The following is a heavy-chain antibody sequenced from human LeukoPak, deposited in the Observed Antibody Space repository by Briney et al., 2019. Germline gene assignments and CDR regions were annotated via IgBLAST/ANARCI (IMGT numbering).Heavy chain of an antibody. CDR3: ATNPGIAVAGTSYLGY. Sequence: GGSLRLSCAASGFTFSSYSMNWVRQAPGKGLEWVSSISSSSSYIYYADSVKGRFTISRDNAKNSLYLQMNSLRAEDTAVYYCATNPGIAVAGTSYLGYWGQGTLVTVSS. V-gene: IGHV3-21*01. D-gene: IGHD6-19*01. CDR2: ISSSSSYI. J-gene: IGHJ4*02. CDR1: GFTFSSYS.